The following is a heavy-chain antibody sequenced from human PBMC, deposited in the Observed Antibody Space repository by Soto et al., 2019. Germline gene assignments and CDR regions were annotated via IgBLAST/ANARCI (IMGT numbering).Heavy chain of an antibody. CDR3: ARDRKGYSGSYYRYYYYGMDV. D-gene: IGHD1-26*01. CDR2: ISAYNGNT. V-gene: IGHV1-18*01. Sequence: QVPLVQSGAEVKKPGASVKVSCKASGYTFTSYGISWVRQAPGQGLEWMGWISAYNGNTNYAQKLQGRVTMTTDTSTSTAYMELRSLRSDDTAVYYCARDRKGYSGSYYRYYYYGMDVWGQGTTVTVSS. J-gene: IGHJ6*02. CDR1: GYTFTSYG.